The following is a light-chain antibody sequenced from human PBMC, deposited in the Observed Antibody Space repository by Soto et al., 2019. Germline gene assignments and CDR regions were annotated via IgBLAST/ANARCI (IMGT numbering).Light chain of an antibody. Sequence: EIVLTQSPGTLSLSPGERATLSCRTSQSVNSNFLAWYQQKPGQAPRLLVYGSSTRAAGFPDRFSGSGSGTDFTLTISRLEPEDFAVYYCQQYGHSPLLYTFGQGTKLGVK. CDR2: GSS. CDR1: QSVNSNF. CDR3: QQYGHSPLLYT. V-gene: IGKV3-20*01. J-gene: IGKJ2*01.